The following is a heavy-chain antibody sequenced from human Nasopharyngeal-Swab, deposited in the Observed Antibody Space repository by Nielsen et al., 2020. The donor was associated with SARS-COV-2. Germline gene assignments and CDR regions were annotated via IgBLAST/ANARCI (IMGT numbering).Heavy chain of an antibody. Sequence: GSLRLSCTVPGGSISSSSYYWGWIRQPPGKGLEWIGSIYYSGSTYYNLSIKSRVTISVDTSTNQFALKLSSVTAADTAVYYCARGFYGDYGYYLDYWGQGTLVTVSS. D-gene: IGHD4-17*01. V-gene: IGHV4-39*01. CDR1: GGSISSSSYY. CDR3: ARGFYGDYGYYLDY. J-gene: IGHJ4*02. CDR2: IYYSGST.